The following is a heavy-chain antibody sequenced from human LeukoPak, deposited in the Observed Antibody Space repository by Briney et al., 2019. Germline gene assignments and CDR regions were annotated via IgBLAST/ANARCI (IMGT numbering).Heavy chain of an antibody. Sequence: GGSLRLSCAASGFTVSSNYMSWVRQAPGKGLEWVSVIYSGGSTYYADSVRARFTISRDNSKNTLYLQMNSLRAEDTAVYYCARGSDSSPAAPFDYWGQGTLVTVSS. V-gene: IGHV3-53*01. J-gene: IGHJ4*02. CDR2: IYSGGST. D-gene: IGHD6-19*01. CDR3: ARGSDSSPAAPFDY. CDR1: GFTVSSNY.